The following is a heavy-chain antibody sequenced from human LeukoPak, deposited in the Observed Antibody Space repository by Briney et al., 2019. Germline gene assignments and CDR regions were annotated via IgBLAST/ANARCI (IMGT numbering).Heavy chain of an antibody. CDR1: GFTVSSNY. CDR3: ASGHLVPAAMDY. CDR2: IYSGGST. V-gene: IGHV3-66*01. Sequence: GGSLRLSCAASGFTVSSNYMSWVRQAPGKGLEWVSVIYSGGSTYYADSVKGRITISRDNSKNTLYLQMNSLRAEDTAVYYCASGHLVPAAMDYWGQGTLVTVSS. J-gene: IGHJ4*02. D-gene: IGHD2-2*01.